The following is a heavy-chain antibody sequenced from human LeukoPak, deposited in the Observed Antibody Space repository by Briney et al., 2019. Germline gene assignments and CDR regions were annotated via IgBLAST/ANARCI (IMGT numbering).Heavy chain of an antibody. CDR2: ISSSGSTI. CDR1: GFAFSNFC. CDR3: AREGGIFGVVTNIDY. J-gene: IGHJ4*02. D-gene: IGHD3-3*01. Sequence: GGSLRLSCAASGFAFSNFCMSWLRQAPGKGLEWVSYISSSGSTIYYADSVKGRFTISRDNAKNSLYLQMNSLRAEDTAVYYCAREGGIFGVVTNIDYWGQGTLVTVSS. V-gene: IGHV3-11*01.